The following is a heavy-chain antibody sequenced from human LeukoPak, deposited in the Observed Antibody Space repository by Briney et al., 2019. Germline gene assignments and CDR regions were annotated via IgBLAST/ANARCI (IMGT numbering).Heavy chain of an antibody. CDR1: GFSCSSYG. V-gene: IGHV3-33*01. D-gene: IGHD3-22*01. CDR3: ARARYDSSGSHAFDV. CDR2: IWYDGSNK. J-gene: IGHJ3*01. Sequence: GGSLRLSCAASGFSCSSYGMHWVRQAPGKGLEWVAVIWYDGSNKYYADSVKGRFTISRDNSKNTLYFEMNNLRAEDTAVYYCARARYDSSGSHAFDVWGQGTTVTVSS.